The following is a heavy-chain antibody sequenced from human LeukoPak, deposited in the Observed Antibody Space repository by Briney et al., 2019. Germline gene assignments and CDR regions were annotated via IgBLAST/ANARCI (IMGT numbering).Heavy chain of an antibody. Sequence: SETLSLTCSVSCGSISSSGYYWAWIRRPPGKGLKWIGSIYYSRSTYYNPSLKSRVTISVDTSKNQFSLKLSSVIAADTAVYYCARHADSGFGQLAFDYWGQGALVTVSS. CDR1: CGSISSSGYY. J-gene: IGHJ4*02. V-gene: IGHV4-39*01. CDR2: IYYSRST. CDR3: ARHADSGFGQLAFDY. D-gene: IGHD3-10*01.